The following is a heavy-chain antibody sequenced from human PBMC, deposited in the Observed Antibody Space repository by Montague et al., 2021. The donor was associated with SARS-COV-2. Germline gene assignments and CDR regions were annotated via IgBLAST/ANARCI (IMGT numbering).Heavy chain of an antibody. V-gene: IGHV4-59*01. D-gene: IGHD3-3*01. J-gene: IGHJ4*02. Sequence: SETLSLTRTFSGGSIRSYYWSWIRLPPGKALEWLGYIYYTGETTHNPSLKSRVTISVDTSRSQFSLRLTSVTAADTAVYFCARFWSCYVDKWSQGTLVTVSS. CDR3: ARFWSCYVDK. CDR1: GGSIRSYY. CDR2: IYYTGET.